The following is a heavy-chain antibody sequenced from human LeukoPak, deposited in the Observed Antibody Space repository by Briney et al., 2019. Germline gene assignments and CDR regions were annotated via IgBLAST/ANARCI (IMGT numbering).Heavy chain of an antibody. Sequence: GGSLRLSCAAPGFPFSGYWMHWVRQAPGKGLVWVSRIDDDGAGTTYADSVKGRFTISRDNAKDTLYLQMNSLRVEDTAVYYCARSASGYDAWGQGALVTVSS. J-gene: IGHJ5*02. CDR3: ARSASGYDA. CDR1: GFPFSGYW. D-gene: IGHD5-12*01. V-gene: IGHV3-74*01. CDR2: IDDDGAGT.